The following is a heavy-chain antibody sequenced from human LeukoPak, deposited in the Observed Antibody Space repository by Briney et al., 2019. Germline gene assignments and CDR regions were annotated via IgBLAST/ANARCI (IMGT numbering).Heavy chain of an antibody. Sequence: SETLSLTCTVSGGSISSRSYYWGWIRQPPGKGLEWIGSIYYSGSTYYNPSLKSRVTISVDTSKNQFSLKLSSVTAADTAVYYCARLIRLQYHPTFDYWGQGTLVTVSS. V-gene: IGHV4-39*01. CDR1: GGSISSRSYY. CDR3: ARLIRLQYHPTFDY. CDR2: IYYSGST. J-gene: IGHJ4*02. D-gene: IGHD4-11*01.